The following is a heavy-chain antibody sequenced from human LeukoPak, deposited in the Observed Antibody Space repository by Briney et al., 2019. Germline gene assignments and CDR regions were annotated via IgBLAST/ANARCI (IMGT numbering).Heavy chain of an antibody. CDR3: ATDLGNYDFWSGYFDY. CDR1: GYTLTELS. J-gene: IGHJ4*02. V-gene: IGHV1-24*01. CDR2: FDPEDGET. Sequence: ASVKVSCKVSGYTLTELSMHWVRQAPGKGLEWMGGFDPEDGETIYAQKFQGRVTMTEDTSTDTAYMELSSLRSEDTAVYYCATDLGNYDFWSGYFDYWGQGTLVTVSP. D-gene: IGHD3-3*01.